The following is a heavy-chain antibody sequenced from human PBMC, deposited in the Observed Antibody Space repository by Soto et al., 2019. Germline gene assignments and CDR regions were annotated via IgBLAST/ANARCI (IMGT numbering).Heavy chain of an antibody. CDR2: ISAYNGNT. V-gene: IGHV1-18*01. CDR3: ARTGLALRKPEDIVVVVAATRGWFDP. J-gene: IGHJ5*02. Sequence: GASVKVSCKASGYTFTSYGISWVRQAPGQGLEWMGWISAYNGNTNYAQKLQGRVTMTTDTSTSTAYMELRSLRSDDTAVYYCARTGLALRKPEDIVVVVAATRGWFDPWGQGTLVTVSS. CDR1: GYTFTSYG. D-gene: IGHD2-15*01.